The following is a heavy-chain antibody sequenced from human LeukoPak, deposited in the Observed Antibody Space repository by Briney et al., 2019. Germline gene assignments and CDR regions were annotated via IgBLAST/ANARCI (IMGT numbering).Heavy chain of an antibody. CDR1: GGTFSSYA. Sequence: ASVKVSCKASGGTFSSYAISWVRQAPGQGLEWMGRIIPIFGTANYAQKFQGRVTITAEKSTSTAYMELSSLRSEDTAVYYCATWDYYDSSGYNYYRYFDYWGQGTLVTVSS. CDR2: IIPIFGTA. V-gene: IGHV1-69*06. D-gene: IGHD3-22*01. J-gene: IGHJ4*02. CDR3: ATWDYYDSSGYNYYRYFDY.